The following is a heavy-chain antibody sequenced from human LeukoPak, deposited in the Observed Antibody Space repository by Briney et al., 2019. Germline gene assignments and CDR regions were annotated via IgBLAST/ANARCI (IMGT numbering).Heavy chain of an antibody. V-gene: IGHV5-51*01. CDR1: GYSFSSYC. CDR2: IYPGDSDT. J-gene: IGHJ3*02. D-gene: IGHD3-16*01. Sequence: GESLKLSCKGSGYSFSSYCIGWVRQVPGKGLEWMGIIYPGDSDTRNSPSFQGQVTISADKSISTAYLQWSSLKASDTAMYFCARARILLTFGGLRGTKTDAFDIWGQGTMVTVSS. CDR3: ARARILLTFGGLRGTKTDAFDI.